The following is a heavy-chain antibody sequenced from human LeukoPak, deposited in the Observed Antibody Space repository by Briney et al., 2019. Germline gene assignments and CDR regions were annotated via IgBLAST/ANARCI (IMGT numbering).Heavy chain of an antibody. V-gene: IGHV3-11*03. D-gene: IGHD3-22*01. J-gene: IGHJ4*02. CDR3: ARSYDSSGYSFDY. CDR2: ISSSSYT. CDR1: GFTFSDYY. Sequence: GGSLRLSCAASGFTFSDYYMSWIRRAPGKGLEWVSYISSSSYTNYADSVKGRFTISRDNAKNSLYLQMNSLRAEDTAVYYCARSYDSSGYSFDYWGQGTLVTVSS.